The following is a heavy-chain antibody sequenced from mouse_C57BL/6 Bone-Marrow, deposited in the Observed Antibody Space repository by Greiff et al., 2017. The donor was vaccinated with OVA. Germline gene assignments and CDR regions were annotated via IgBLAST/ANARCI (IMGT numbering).Heavy chain of an antibody. CDR3: ARCGDYEGY. Sequence: VQLQESGAELAKPGASVKLSCKASGYTFTSYWMHWVKQRPGQGLEWIGDINPSSGYTKYNQKFKGKATLTADKSSSTAYMQLSSLTYEDSAVYYCARCGDYEGYWGQGTTLTVSS. V-gene: IGHV1-7*01. CDR1: GYTFTSYW. D-gene: IGHD2-4*01. CDR2: INPSSGYT. J-gene: IGHJ2*01.